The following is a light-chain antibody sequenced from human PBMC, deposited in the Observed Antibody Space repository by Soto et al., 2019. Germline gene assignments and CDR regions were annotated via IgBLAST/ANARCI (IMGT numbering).Light chain of an antibody. Sequence: QSALTQPPSASGSPGQSVTISCTGASSDVGAYNYVSWYQQHPGKGPKLMIYEVSKRPSGVPDRFSGSKSGNTASLTVSGLQAEDVTDYYCSTYAGSNTYVFGTWTKVTVL. V-gene: IGLV2-8*01. J-gene: IGLJ1*01. CDR3: STYAGSNTYV. CDR2: EVS. CDR1: SSDVGAYNY.